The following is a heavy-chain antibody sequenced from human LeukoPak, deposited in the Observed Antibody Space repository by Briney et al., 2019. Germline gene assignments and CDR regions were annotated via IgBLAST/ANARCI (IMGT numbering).Heavy chain of an antibody. J-gene: IGHJ3*02. V-gene: IGHV3-48*01. CDR3: ARDRAGSGYHDAFDI. CDR2: ISSSSSTI. D-gene: IGHD3-22*01. Sequence: GGSLRLSCAASGFTFSSYSMNWVRQAPGKGLEWVSYISSSSSTIYYADSVKGRFTISRDNAKNSLYLQMNSLRAEDTAVYYCARDRAGSGYHDAFDIRGQGTMVTVSS. CDR1: GFTFSSYS.